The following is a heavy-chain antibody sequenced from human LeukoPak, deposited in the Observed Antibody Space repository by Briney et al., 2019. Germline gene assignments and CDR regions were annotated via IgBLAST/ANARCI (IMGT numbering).Heavy chain of an antibody. V-gene: IGHV3-13*01. D-gene: IGHD4-17*01. J-gene: IGHJ3*02. Sequence: GGSLRLSCAASGFTFSSYDMHWVRQATGKGLEWVSAIGTAGDTYYPGSVKGRFTISRENAKNSLYLQMNSLRAGDTAVYYCAKVAVRYGDYGKIGAFDIWGQGTMVTVSS. CDR3: AKVAVRYGDYGKIGAFDI. CDR1: GFTFSSYD. CDR2: IGTAGDT.